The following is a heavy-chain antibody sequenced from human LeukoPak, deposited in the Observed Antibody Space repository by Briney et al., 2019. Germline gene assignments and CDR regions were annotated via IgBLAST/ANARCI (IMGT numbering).Heavy chain of an antibody. J-gene: IGHJ4*02. V-gene: IGHV1-18*01. CDR1: GYTFINYG. CDR3: AREESIGSYQFLHDY. D-gene: IGHD1-26*01. Sequence: ASVKVSCKASGYTFINYGITWVRQAPGQGLGWMGWISPYNGNTKYLQKLQGRVTMTTDTSTSTACMEVRSLRSDDTAVYYCAREESIGSYQFLHDYWGQGTLVTVSS. CDR2: ISPYNGNT.